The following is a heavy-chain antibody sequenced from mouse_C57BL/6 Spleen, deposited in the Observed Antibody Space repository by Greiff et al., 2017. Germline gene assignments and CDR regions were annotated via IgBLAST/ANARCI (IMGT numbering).Heavy chain of an antibody. D-gene: IGHD1-1*01. V-gene: IGHV1-26*01. CDR3: ARHYYYGSEWYFDV. CDR1: GYTFTDYY. CDR2: INPNNGGT. J-gene: IGHJ1*03. Sequence: VQLQQSGPELVKPGASVKISCKASGYTFTDYYMNWVKQSHGKSLEWIGDINPNNGGTSYNQKFKGKATLTVDKSSSTAYMELRSLTSEDSAVYYCARHYYYGSEWYFDVWGTGTTVTVSS.